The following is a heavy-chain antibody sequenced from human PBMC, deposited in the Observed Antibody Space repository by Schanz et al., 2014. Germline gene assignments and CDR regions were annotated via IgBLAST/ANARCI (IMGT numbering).Heavy chain of an antibody. CDR1: VFTFSSYA. V-gene: IGHV3-23*01. CDR2: ISGGGGTT. CDR3: AKDRSWDYDSSGYFDY. Sequence: EVQLLESGGDLVQPGGSLRLSCAASVFTFSSYAMSWVRQAPGKGLEWVSAISGGGGTTYYADSVKGRFTISRDNSKNTLYLQMNSLRAEDTAVYYCAKDRSWDYDSSGYFDYGGQGTLVTVSS. D-gene: IGHD3-22*01. J-gene: IGHJ4*02.